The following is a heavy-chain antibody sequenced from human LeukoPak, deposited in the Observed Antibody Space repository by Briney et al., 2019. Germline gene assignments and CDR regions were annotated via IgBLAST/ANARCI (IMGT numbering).Heavy chain of an antibody. J-gene: IGHJ5*01. V-gene: IGHV3-11*01. CDR3: AAQYYDIWDPFDS. CDR2: ICSSGSTK. CDR1: GFTFSDYY. D-gene: IGHD3-9*01. Sequence: PGGSLRLSCAASGFTFSDYYMSWVRQAPGKGLEWVSYICSSGSTKYSAASAKGRFTLSRNHAKNSLHLQMNSRRAEDTAVYYCAAQYYDIWDPFDSWGQGTLVTVSS.